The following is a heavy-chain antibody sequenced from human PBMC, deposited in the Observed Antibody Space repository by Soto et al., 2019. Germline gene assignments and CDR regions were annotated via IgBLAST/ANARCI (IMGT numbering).Heavy chain of an antibody. CDR1: GFTFSSFC. V-gene: IGHV3-33*01. Sequence: GGSLRLSCAASGFTFSSFCIHWVRQAPCKGLEWVSLIWYDGIKKSYGDSVKGRFTISRDNSGNTVYWQMNSLRADDRPVYYWWGNASYYRLWSGYDTSRNGMDVWGQGTTVTFSS. CDR3: WGNASYYRLWSGYDTSRNGMDV. CDR2: IWYDGIKK. J-gene: IGHJ6*02. D-gene: IGHD3-3*01.